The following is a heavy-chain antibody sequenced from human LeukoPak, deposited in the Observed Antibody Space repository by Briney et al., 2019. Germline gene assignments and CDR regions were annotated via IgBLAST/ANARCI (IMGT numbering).Heavy chain of an antibody. J-gene: IGHJ4*02. CDR1: GGSISKYY. D-gene: IGHD3-22*01. CDR2: ISYSGNT. V-gene: IGHV4-59*01. CDR3: AADYYDSSGHLYDY. Sequence: SETLSLTCIVSGGSISKYYWSWIRQPPGKGLEWIGYISYSGNTKYNSSLKSRVTISLDTSKNQFSLKLTSVTAADTAVYYCAADYYDSSGHLYDYWGQGTLVTVSS.